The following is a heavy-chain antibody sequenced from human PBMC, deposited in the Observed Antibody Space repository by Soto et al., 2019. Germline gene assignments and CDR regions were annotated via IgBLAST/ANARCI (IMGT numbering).Heavy chain of an antibody. D-gene: IGHD6-19*01. V-gene: IGHV1-69*01. Sequence: QVQLVQSGAEVKQPGSSVKVSCKTSGGTFSTYAIYWVRQAPGQGLEWMGAIIPLFGTADYAQKFQGRVTITADESTSTASMELSSLRSEDTAVYYCARPKGSYSSGYYYFDYWGHGTLVTVSS. CDR1: GGTFSTYA. J-gene: IGHJ4*01. CDR2: IIPLFGTA. CDR3: ARPKGSYSSGYYYFDY.